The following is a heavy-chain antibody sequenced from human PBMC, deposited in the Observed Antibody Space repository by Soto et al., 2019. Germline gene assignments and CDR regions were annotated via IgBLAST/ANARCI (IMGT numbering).Heavy chain of an antibody. D-gene: IGHD3-10*01. V-gene: IGHV3-23*01. CDR2: ISGSGGST. CDR1: GFTFSSYA. J-gene: IGHJ4*02. Sequence: GGSLRLSCAASGFTFSSYAMSWVRQAPGKGLEWVSAISGSGGSTYYAESVKGRLTISRDNSKNTLYLQMNSLRAEDTAVYYCAKASIRGSGSGIDYWGQGTLVTVSS. CDR3: AKASIRGSGSGIDY.